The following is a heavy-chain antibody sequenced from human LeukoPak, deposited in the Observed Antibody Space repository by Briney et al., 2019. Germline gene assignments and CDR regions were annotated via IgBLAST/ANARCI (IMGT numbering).Heavy chain of an antibody. V-gene: IGHV1-18*01. CDR2: ISAYNGNT. CDR1: VYTFTSYG. CDR3: ARIVVVPAASIYYGMDV. Sequence: ASVNVSCKAPVYTFTSYGITWVRQALGQGLEWMGWISAYNGNTNYAQKFQGRVTITTDTSTSTAYMELRSLRSDDTAVYYCARIVVVPAASIYYGMDVWGQATTVTVSS. J-gene: IGHJ6*02. D-gene: IGHD2-2*01.